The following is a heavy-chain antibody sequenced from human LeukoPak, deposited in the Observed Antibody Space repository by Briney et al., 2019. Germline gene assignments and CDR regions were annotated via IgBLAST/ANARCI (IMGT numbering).Heavy chain of an antibody. J-gene: IGHJ3*02. D-gene: IGHD2-2*01. Sequence: AGGSLRLSCAASGFTFSNYWMSWVRQAPGKGLEWVATIKQDGSEKYYVDSVKGRFTISRDNAKNSLYLQMNSLRAEDTAVYYCARDIGYCSSTSCYDEAFDIWGQGTMVTVSS. V-gene: IGHV3-7*01. CDR1: GFTFSNYW. CDR2: IKQDGSEK. CDR3: ARDIGYCSSTSCYDEAFDI.